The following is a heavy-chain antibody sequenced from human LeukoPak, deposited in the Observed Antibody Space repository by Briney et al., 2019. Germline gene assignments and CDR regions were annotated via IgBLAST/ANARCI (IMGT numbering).Heavy chain of an antibody. CDR2: FDPEDGET. Sequence: ASVKVSCKVSGYTLTELSMHWVRQAPGKGLEWMGGFDPEDGETIYAQKFQGRVTMTTDTSTSTAYMELRSLRSDDTAVYYCARSWGYGDYVPFDYWGQGTLVTVSS. CDR3: ARSWGYGDYVPFDY. CDR1: GYTLTELS. J-gene: IGHJ4*02. D-gene: IGHD4-17*01. V-gene: IGHV1-24*01.